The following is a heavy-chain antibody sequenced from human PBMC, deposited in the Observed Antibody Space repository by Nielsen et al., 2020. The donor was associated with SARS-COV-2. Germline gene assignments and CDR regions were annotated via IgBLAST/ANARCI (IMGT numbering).Heavy chain of an antibody. V-gene: IGHV3-7*01. CDR1: GFTFSSSC. CDR3: ARIGKSYYFDY. D-gene: IGHD1-26*01. J-gene: IGHJ4*02. Sequence: AGSLTLSCAASGFTFSSSCMSWVRQAPGKGLEWVANIKQDGSEKYYVDSVKGRFTISRDNAKNSLYLQMNSLRAEDTAVYYCARIGKSYYFDYWGQGTLVTVSS. CDR2: IKQDGSEK.